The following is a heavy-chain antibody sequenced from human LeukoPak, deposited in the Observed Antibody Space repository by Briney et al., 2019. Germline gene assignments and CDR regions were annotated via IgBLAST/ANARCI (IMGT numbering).Heavy chain of an antibody. J-gene: IGHJ4*02. CDR3: ASRDRRFRELPAFDY. CDR2: IYSGGST. Sequence: GGSLRLSCAASGFTVSSNYMSWVRQAPGKGLEWVSVIYSGGSTYYADSVKGRFTISTDNSKNTLYLQMNSLRAEDTAVYYCASRDRRFRELPAFDYWGQGTLVTVSS. CDR1: GFTVSSNY. V-gene: IGHV3-53*01. D-gene: IGHD3-10*01.